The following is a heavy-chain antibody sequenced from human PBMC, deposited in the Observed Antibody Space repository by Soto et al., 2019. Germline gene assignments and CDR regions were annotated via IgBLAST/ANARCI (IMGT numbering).Heavy chain of an antibody. CDR2: IYSAGST. Sequence: GGSLRLSCAASGLTVSSSYMSWVRQAPGKGLQWVSVIYSAGSTYYANSVKGRFTISRDISTNMVYLQMSSPTDEDTAVYFCAKGGYYSLFDIWGQGTMVTVSS. V-gene: IGHV3-53*01. D-gene: IGHD3-16*01. CDR3: AKGGYYSLFDI. CDR1: GLTVSSSY. J-gene: IGHJ3*02.